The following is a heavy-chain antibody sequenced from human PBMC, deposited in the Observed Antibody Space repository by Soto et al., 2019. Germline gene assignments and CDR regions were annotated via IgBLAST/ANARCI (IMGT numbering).Heavy chain of an antibody. CDR1: GVTFNTYA. J-gene: IGHJ4*02. CDR2: VSYDGSKK. V-gene: IGHV3-30*04. CDR3: AKDRGRYCSGARCYLFDS. D-gene: IGHD2-15*01. Sequence: QVQLVQSGGGVVQPGRSLTLSCAASGVTFNTYAMHWVRQAPGKGLEWVAIVSYDGSKKYYADSLKGRFTISRDNSKSKLNLQMNSVRAEDTAVYYCAKDRGRYCSGARCYLFDSWGQGTLVTVSS.